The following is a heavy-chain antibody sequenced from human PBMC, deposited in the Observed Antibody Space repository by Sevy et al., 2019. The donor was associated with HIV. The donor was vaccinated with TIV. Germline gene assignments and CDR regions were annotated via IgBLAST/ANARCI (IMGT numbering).Heavy chain of an antibody. D-gene: IGHD3-22*01. V-gene: IGHV1-69*13. CDR2: ILPIFGLA. CDR3: ARVGYYDSSGHYPFDY. CDR1: GGTFTSYS. Sequence: ASVKVSCKASGGTFTSYSISWVRQAPGQGLEWMGGILPIFGLAHDAQKFQGRVTITADESTSTAYMELSSPRSEDTAVYYCARVGYYDSSGHYPFDYWGQGTLVTVSS. J-gene: IGHJ4*02.